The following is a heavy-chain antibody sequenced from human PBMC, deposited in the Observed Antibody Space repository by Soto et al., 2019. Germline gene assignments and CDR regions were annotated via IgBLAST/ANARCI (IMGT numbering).Heavy chain of an antibody. CDR2: MNPNSGNT. V-gene: IGHV1-8*01. CDR3: AKGLLAMLPRQRSYHYGLDV. Sequence: HVQLVQSGAEVKKPGASVKVSCKASGYTFTSYDINWVRQATGQGLEWMGWMNPNSGNTGYAQKFQGRVTMTSNTSISTSYMELSSLRSDCTAFYYSAKGLLAMLPRQRSYHYGLDVWGQGTTVTVS. J-gene: IGHJ6*02. CDR1: GYTFTSYD. D-gene: IGHD2-15*01.